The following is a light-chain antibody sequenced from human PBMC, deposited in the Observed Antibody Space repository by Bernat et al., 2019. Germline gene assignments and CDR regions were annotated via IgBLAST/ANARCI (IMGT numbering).Light chain of an antibody. V-gene: IGLV2-23*02. CDR3: CSYAGSSTLGV. Sequence: QSALTQPASVSGSPGQSITISCTGTSSDVGSYNLVSWYQQHPGKAPKLMIYEVSKRPSGVFNRFSGSKSGNTASLTISGLQAEYEADYYCCSYAGSSTLGVFGGGTKLAVL. CDR1: SSDVGSYNL. CDR2: EVS. J-gene: IGLJ3*02.